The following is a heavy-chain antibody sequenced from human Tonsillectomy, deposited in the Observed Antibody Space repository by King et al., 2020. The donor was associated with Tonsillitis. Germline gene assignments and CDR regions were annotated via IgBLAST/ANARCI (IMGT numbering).Heavy chain of an antibody. CDR1: GYSISSGFY. Sequence: QLQESGPGLVKPSETLSLTCAVSGYSISSGFYWGWIRQPPGKGLQWIGSIYHSGSTYYNPSLKSRVTISVDTSKNQFSLNLSSVTAADTAVYYCGRARDWVQLFDYWGQGTLVTVSS. D-gene: IGHD5-24*01. CDR2: IYHSGST. V-gene: IGHV4-38-2*01. J-gene: IGHJ4*02. CDR3: GRARDWVQLFDY.